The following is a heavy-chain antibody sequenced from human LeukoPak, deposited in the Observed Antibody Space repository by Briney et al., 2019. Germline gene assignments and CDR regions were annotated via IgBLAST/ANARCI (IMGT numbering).Heavy chain of an antibody. D-gene: IGHD1-26*01. CDR3: ARDLSVGAFDI. V-gene: IGHV1-2*04. J-gene: IGHJ3*02. CDR1: GYTITGYY. Sequence: ASVKVSCKASGYTITGYYMHWERQAPGQGLEWMGWINPNSGGTNYAQKFQGWVTMTRDTSISTAYMELSRLRSDDTAVYYCARDLSVGAFDIWGQGTMVTVSS. CDR2: INPNSGGT.